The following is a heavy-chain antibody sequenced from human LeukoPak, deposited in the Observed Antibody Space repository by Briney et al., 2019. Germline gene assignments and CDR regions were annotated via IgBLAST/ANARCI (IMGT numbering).Heavy chain of an antibody. V-gene: IGHV4-39*01. CDR3: ARLYCGGDCYSGTFDY. Sequence: PSETLSLTCTVSGGSINSSSYYWGWIRQPPGKGLEWTGNIYYSGSTYYNPSLKSRVTISVDTSKNQFSLKLSSVTAADTAVYYCARLYCGGDCYSGTFDYWGQGTLVTVSS. J-gene: IGHJ4*02. CDR2: IYYSGST. D-gene: IGHD2-21*02. CDR1: GGSINSSSYY.